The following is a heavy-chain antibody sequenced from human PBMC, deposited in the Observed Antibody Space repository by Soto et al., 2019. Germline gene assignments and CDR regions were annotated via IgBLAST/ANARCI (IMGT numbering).Heavy chain of an antibody. CDR2: LSDSGGSI. V-gene: IGHV3-23*01. Sequence: EVQLLESGGGLVQPGGSLRLSCTASGFTFNRHAMTWVRQAPGKGLEWVSGLSDSGGSIYYADSVKGRFTISRDNSMNTLYLQMNTLRAEDTAVYYFANVSSAWYAGFFDLWGQGTLVTVSS. J-gene: IGHJ4*02. D-gene: IGHD2-8*01. CDR3: ANVSSAWYAGFFDL. CDR1: GFTFNRHA.